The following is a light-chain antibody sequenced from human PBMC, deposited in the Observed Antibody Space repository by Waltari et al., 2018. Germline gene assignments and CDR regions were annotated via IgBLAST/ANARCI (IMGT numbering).Light chain of an antibody. Sequence: QSVLTQPPSVSAAPGQRVTISCSGGSSNIGNNDVSWYQQFPGTAPKLLITDNNKRPFGIPDRFSGSKSGTSATLGITGLQTGDEADYYCATWDSRLSVVVFGG. V-gene: IGLV1-51*01. J-gene: IGLJ3*02. CDR1: SSNIGNND. CDR3: ATWDSRLSVVV. CDR2: DNN.